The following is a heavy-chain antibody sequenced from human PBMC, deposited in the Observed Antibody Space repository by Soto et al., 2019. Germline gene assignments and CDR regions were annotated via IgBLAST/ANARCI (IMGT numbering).Heavy chain of an antibody. CDR1: GGSISSADYY. V-gene: IGHV4-30-4*01. D-gene: IGHD5-12*01. CDR3: ARAIVVTIGGMDV. CDR2: IYYSGST. J-gene: IGHJ6*02. Sequence: PSETLSLTCTASGGSISSADYYWSWVRQPPGKGLEWIGYIYYSGSTFFNPSLKSRVTISKDTSRNQFSLRLNSVTAADTAVYYCARAIVVTIGGMDVWGQGTTVTVSS.